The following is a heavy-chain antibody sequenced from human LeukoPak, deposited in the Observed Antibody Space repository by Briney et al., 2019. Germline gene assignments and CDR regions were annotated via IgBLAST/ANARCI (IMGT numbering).Heavy chain of an antibody. D-gene: IGHD5-18*01. CDR3: ARDLITPTAMVTGGFDY. CDR2: INSDGSST. J-gene: IGHJ4*02. Sequence: PGGSLRLSCAASGFTFSSYWMHWVRQAPGKGLVWVSGINSDGSSTSYADSVKGRFTISRDNAKNTLYLQMNSLRAEDTAVYYCARDLITPTAMVTGGFDYWGQGTLVTVSS. V-gene: IGHV3-74*01. CDR1: GFTFSSYW.